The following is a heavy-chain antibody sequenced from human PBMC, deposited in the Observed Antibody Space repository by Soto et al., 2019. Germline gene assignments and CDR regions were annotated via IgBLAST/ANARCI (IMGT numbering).Heavy chain of an antibody. CDR3: AGDPYLYSSGWYYFDY. CDR1: GGTFSSYA. J-gene: IGHJ4*02. V-gene: IGHV1-69*05. CDR2: IIPIFGTA. D-gene: IGHD6-19*01. Sequence: QVQLVQSGAEVKKPGSSVKVSCKASGGTFSSYAISWVRQAPGQGLEWMGGIIPIFGTANYAQKFQGRVTITXXEXTXXAYMELSSLRSEDTAVYYCAGDPYLYSSGWYYFDYWGQGTLVTVSS.